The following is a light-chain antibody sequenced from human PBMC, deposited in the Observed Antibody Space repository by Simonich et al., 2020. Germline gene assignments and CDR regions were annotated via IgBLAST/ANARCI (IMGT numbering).Light chain of an antibody. J-gene: IGLJ2*01. CDR2: KGS. CDR3: CSYAGSSTLVV. V-gene: IGLV2-23*01. Sequence: QSALTQPASLSGSPGHSITISCTGTSSAVGSYNLVSWYQHHPGKAPKLMIYKGSKRPSGVSNRFSGSKSGNTASLTISGLQAEDEADYYCCSYAGSSTLVVFGGGTKLTVL. CDR1: SSAVGSYNL.